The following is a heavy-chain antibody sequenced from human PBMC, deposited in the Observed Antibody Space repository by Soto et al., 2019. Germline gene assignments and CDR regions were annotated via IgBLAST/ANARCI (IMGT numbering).Heavy chain of an antibody. J-gene: IGHJ4*02. CDR3: VTGEREWSGDGNPLDY. CDR2: ISFDGSNK. D-gene: IGHD3-10*02. CDR1: PFSCSSFP. Sequence: PGRSMRLSCSASPFSCSSFPMHWVHQDPGKGLEWVAVISFDGSNKFYADSVKCRFTISRDISKNTLFLQMDSLRSEDTAVYCCVTGEREWSGDGNPLDYCGQGTLVTVSA. V-gene: IGHV3-30*03.